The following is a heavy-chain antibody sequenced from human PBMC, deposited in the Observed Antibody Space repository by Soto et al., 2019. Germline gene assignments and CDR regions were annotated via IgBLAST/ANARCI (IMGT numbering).Heavy chain of an antibody. CDR3: ARELPVFFFKAEDGIRDDRSVSAFLLNRSSDL. J-gene: IGHJ2*01. CDR2: IWYDGSNK. D-gene: IGHD2-15*01. Sequence: KRLEWVAVIWYDGSNKYYADSVKGRFTISRDNSKNTLYLQMNSLRAEDTAVYYCARELPVFFFKAEDGIRDDRSVSAFLLNRSSDL. V-gene: IGHV3-33*01.